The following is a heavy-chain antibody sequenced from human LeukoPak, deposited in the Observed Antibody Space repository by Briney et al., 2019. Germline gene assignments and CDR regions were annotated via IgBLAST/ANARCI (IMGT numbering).Heavy chain of an antibody. CDR1: GYTFTSYY. CDR3: ARDRFESKGRYYDFWSGNPHSDY. D-gene: IGHD3-3*01. CDR2: INPSGGST. J-gene: IGHJ4*02. Sequence: ASVKVSCXASGYTFTSYYMHWVRQARGQGLEWMGIINPSGGSTSYAQKFQGRVTMTRDTSTSTVYMELSSLRSEDTAVYYCARDRFESKGRYYDFWSGNPHSDYWGQGTLVTVSS. V-gene: IGHV1-46*01.